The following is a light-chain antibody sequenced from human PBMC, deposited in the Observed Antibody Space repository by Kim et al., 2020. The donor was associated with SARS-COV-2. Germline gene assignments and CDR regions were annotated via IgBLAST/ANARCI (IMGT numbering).Light chain of an antibody. CDR2: DVN. CDR3: SSHTSSRTWV. J-gene: IGLJ3*02. V-gene: IGLV2-14*04. Sequence: GQSITISCTGTSSDVGGYNYVSWYQQHPGKAPKVMIYDVNKRPSGVSNRFSGSKSGNTASLTISGLQAEDEADYYCSSHTSSRTWVFGGGTQLTVL. CDR1: SSDVGGYNY.